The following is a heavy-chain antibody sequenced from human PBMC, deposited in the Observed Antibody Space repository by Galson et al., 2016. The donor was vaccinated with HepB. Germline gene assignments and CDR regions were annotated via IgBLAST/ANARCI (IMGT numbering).Heavy chain of an antibody. CDR1: GGFMRDYY. J-gene: IGHJ4*02. Sequence: SETLSLTCTVSGGFMRDYYWSWIRQPPGKGLEWIGYIYYSGGTNYNPSLKSRVTISVDMSKNQFSLKLSSVTAADTAVYCCVRGVSGSYGFDFWGQGALVTVSS. CDR2: IYYSGGT. V-gene: IGHV4-59*01. D-gene: IGHD3-10*01. CDR3: VRGVSGSYGFDF.